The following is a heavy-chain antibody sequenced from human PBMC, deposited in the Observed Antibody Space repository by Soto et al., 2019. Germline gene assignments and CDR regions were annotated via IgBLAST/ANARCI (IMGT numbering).Heavy chain of an antibody. Sequence: GGSLRLSCAASGFTFSSYSVNWVRQAPGKGLEWVSYISSGSKTIYYADSVKGRFTVSRDNAKNSQYLQMNSLRDEDTAIYYCAREDILRARSFDYWGQGTLVTVSS. D-gene: IGHD3-9*01. J-gene: IGHJ4*02. V-gene: IGHV3-48*02. CDR1: GFTFSSYS. CDR3: AREDILRARSFDY. CDR2: ISSGSKTI.